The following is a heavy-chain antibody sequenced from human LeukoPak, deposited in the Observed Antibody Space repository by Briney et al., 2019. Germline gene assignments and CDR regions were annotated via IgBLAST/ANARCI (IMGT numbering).Heavy chain of an antibody. CDR3: ARGREYQLPSGAFDI. Sequence: ASVKVSCKASGYTFTSYYMHWVRQAPGQGLEWMGIINPSGGSTSYAQRFQGRVTMTRDTSTSTVYMELSSLRSEDTAVYYCARGREYQLPSGAFDIWGQGTMVTVSS. CDR1: GYTFTSYY. J-gene: IGHJ3*02. D-gene: IGHD2-2*01. V-gene: IGHV1-46*01. CDR2: INPSGGST.